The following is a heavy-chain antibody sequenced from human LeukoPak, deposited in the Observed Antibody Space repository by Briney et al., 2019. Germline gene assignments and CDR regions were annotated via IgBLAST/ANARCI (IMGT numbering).Heavy chain of an antibody. Sequence: ASVKVSCTASGYTFTGYYLHWVRQAPGQGLEWMGWINPNSGDTNYAQKFQGRVTMTRDTSISTAYMELRRLRSDDTAVYYCARSPYCSSASCNADDAFDMWGLGTMVTVSS. CDR3: ARSPYCSSASCNADDAFDM. J-gene: IGHJ3*02. CDR1: GYTFTGYY. V-gene: IGHV1-2*02. CDR2: INPNSGDT. D-gene: IGHD2-2*01.